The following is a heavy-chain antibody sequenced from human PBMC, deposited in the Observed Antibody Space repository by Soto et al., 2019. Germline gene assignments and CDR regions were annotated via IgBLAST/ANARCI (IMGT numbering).Heavy chain of an antibody. CDR3: ARTTVTSPTDNWFDP. Sequence: WGSLRLSCAASGFTFSSYSMNWVRQAPGKGLEWVSSISSSSSYIYYADSVKGRFTISRDNAKNSLYLQMNSLRAEDTAVYYCARTTVTSPTDNWFDPWGQGTLVTVSS. J-gene: IGHJ5*02. D-gene: IGHD4-17*01. CDR2: ISSSSSYI. CDR1: GFTFSSYS. V-gene: IGHV3-21*01.